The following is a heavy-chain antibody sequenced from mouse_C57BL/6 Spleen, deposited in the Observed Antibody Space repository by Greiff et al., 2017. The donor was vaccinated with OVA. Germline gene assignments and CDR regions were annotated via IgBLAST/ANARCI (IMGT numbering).Heavy chain of an antibody. CDR1: GFTITNTY. D-gene: IGHD2-1*01. Sequence: EVQLQQSVAELVRPGASVKLSCTASGFTITNTYMHWVKQRPEQGLEWIGRIDPANGNTKYAPKFQGKATITAATYSNTAYLQLSSLTAEDTAIYYCARTEGLLPSMDYWGQGTSVTVSS. J-gene: IGHJ4*01. V-gene: IGHV14-3*01. CDR3: ARTEGLLPSMDY. CDR2: IDPANGNT.